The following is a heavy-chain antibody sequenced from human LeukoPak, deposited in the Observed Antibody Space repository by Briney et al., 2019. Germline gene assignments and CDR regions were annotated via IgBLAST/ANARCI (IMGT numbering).Heavy chain of an antibody. CDR3: AKGRLAR. J-gene: IGHJ4*02. CDR1: GFTFSSYW. D-gene: IGHD1-1*01. V-gene: IGHV3-7*01. CDR2: IRQDGGEA. Sequence: GGSLRLSCAASGFTFSSYWMNWVRQAPGKGLEWVANIRQDGGEAYYTDSVKGRFTISRDNAKNSLYLHMNSLRAEDTAMYYCAKGRLARWGQGTLVTVSS.